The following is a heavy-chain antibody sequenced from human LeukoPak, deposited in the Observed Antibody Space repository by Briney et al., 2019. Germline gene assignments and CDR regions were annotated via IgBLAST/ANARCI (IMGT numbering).Heavy chain of an antibody. CDR1: GGTFSSYA. V-gene: IGHV1-69*01. Sequence: ASVKVSCKASGGTFSSYAISWVRQAPGQGLEWMGGIIPIFGTANYAQKFQGRVTITADESTSTAYMELSSLRSEDTAVYCCASSRRDGYPYFDYWGQGTLVTVSS. CDR2: IIPIFGTA. CDR3: ASSRRDGYPYFDY. J-gene: IGHJ4*02. D-gene: IGHD5-24*01.